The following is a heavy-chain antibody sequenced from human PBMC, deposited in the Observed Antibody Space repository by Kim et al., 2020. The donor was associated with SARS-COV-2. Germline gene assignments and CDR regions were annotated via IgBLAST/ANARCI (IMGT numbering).Heavy chain of an antibody. D-gene: IGHD3-22*01. V-gene: IGHV1-46*01. J-gene: IGHJ2*01. Sequence: ASVKVSCKASGYTFTSYYMHWVRQAPGQGLEWMGIINPSGGSTSYAQKFQGRVTMTRDTSTSTVYMELSSLRSEDTAVYYCARVYHNYYDPLGYFDLWGRGTLVTVSS. CDR1: GYTFTSYY. CDR3: ARVYHNYYDPLGYFDL. CDR2: INPSGGST.